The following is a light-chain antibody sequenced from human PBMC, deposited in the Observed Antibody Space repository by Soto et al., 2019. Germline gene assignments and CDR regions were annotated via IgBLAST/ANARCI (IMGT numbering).Light chain of an antibody. CDR1: QSVSNY. CDR2: DAS. CDR3: QQRSSWPKT. Sequence: EIVLTQSPDTLSLSPGERATLSCGASQSVSNYLAWYQQKPGQAPRLLIYDASNRAAGIPARFSGSGSGTDFTLTIISLEPEDFAVYYCQQRSSWPKTFGQGTRLEIK. V-gene: IGKV3-11*01. J-gene: IGKJ5*01.